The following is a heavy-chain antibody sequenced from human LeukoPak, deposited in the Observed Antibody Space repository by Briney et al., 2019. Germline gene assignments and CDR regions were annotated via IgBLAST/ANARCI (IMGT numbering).Heavy chain of an antibody. Sequence: ASVKVSCKASGYTFTNYAMNWVRQAPGQGLEWMGWINTNTGNPTYAQGFTGRFVFSLDTSVSTAYLQISSLKAEDTAVYYCARNTLWALERVTGDYWGQGTLVTVSS. CDR3: ARNTLWALERVTGDY. CDR2: INTNTGNP. J-gene: IGHJ4*02. CDR1: GYTFTNYA. V-gene: IGHV7-4-1*02. D-gene: IGHD5-24*01.